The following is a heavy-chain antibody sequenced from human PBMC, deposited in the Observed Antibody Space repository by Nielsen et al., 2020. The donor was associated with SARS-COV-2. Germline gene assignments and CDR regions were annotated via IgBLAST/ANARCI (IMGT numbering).Heavy chain of an antibody. CDR3: AKDNSWNYYGMDV. J-gene: IGHJ6*02. Sequence: GESLKISCAASGFTFSSYWMSWVRQAPGKGLEWVANIKQDGSEKYYVDSVKGRFTISRDNAKNSLYLQMNSLRAEDTALYYCAKDNSWNYYGMDVWGQGTTVTVSS. D-gene: IGHD4-23*01. V-gene: IGHV3-7*03. CDR2: IKQDGSEK. CDR1: GFTFSSYW.